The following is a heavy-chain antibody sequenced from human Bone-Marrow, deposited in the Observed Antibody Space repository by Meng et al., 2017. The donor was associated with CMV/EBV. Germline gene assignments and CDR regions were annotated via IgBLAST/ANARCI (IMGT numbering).Heavy chain of an antibody. D-gene: IGHD2-2*01. CDR2: INPNSGGT. V-gene: IGHV1-2*02. Sequence: ASVKVSCKASGYTFTGYYMHWVRQAPGQGLEWMGWINPNSGGTNYAQKFQGRVTMTRDTSISTAYMELSRLRSEDTAVYYCARRNQLLSWDAFDSWGQGTMVTVSS. CDR3: ARRNQLLSWDAFDS. CDR1: GYTFTGYY. J-gene: IGHJ3*02.